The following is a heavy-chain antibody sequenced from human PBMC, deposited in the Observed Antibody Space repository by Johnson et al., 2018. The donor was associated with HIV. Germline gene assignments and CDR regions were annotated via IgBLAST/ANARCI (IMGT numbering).Heavy chain of an antibody. J-gene: IGHJ3*02. V-gene: IGHV3-66*01. CDR1: GFTVSSNY. CDR2: IYSGGST. CDR3: AKDNMVGANHDAFDI. Sequence: VHLVESGGGVVQPGGSLRLSCAASGFTVSSNYMSWVRQAPGKGLEWVSVIYSGGSTYYADSVKGRFTISRDNSKNTLYLQMNSLRAEDTAVYYCAKDNMVGANHDAFDIWGQGTMVTVSS. D-gene: IGHD1-26*01.